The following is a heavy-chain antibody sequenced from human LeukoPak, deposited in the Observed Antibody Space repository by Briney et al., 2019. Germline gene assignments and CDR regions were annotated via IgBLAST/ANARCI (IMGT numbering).Heavy chain of an antibody. CDR3: ARWGTPDPSSSWYVFDY. D-gene: IGHD6-13*01. J-gene: IGHJ4*02. V-gene: IGHV1-69*02. CDR2: IIPILGIA. Sequence: GASVKVSCKASGYTFTGYYMHWVRQAPGQGLEWMGRIIPILGIANYAQKFQGRVTITADKSTSTAYMELSSLRSEDTAVYYCARWGTPDPSSSWYVFDYWGQGTLVTVSS. CDR1: GYTFTGYY.